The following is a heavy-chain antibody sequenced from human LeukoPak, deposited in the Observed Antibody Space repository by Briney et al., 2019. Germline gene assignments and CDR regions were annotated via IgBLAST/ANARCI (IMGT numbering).Heavy chain of an antibody. Sequence: SGTLSLTCTVSGGSISSSSYYWGWIRQPPGKGLEWIGSIYYSGSTYYNPSLKSRVTISVDTSKNQFSLKLSSVTAADTAVYYCARERAVTTYYYFDYWGQGTLVTVSS. CDR3: ARERAVTTYYYFDY. J-gene: IGHJ4*02. D-gene: IGHD4-17*01. CDR1: GGSISSSSYY. V-gene: IGHV4-39*07. CDR2: IYYSGST.